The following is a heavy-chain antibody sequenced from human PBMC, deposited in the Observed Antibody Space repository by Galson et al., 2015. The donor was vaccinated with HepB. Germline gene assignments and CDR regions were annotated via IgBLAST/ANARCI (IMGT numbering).Heavy chain of an antibody. CDR3: ARDLTVAELDY. Sequence: SLRLSCAASGFTFSSYAMHWVRQAPGKGLEWVAVISYDGSNKYYADSVKGRFTISRDNSKNTLYLQMNSLRAEDTAVYYCARDLTVAELDYWGQGTLVTVSS. CDR2: ISYDGSNK. V-gene: IGHV3-30*04. D-gene: IGHD6-19*01. J-gene: IGHJ4*02. CDR1: GFTFSSYA.